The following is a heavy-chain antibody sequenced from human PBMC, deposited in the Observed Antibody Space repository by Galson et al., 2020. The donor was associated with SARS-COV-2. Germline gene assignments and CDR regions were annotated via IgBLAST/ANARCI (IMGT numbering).Heavy chain of an antibody. CDR3: AREPNDYWGTAYYMDV. Sequence: GGSLRLSCAASGFTFSTYGMHWVRQAPGKGLEWVSFISSSSTTIYYADSVKGRFTISRDNGKNSLYLQMNSLRAEDTAVYYCAREPNDYWGTAYYMDVWGKGTTVTVSS. J-gene: IGHJ6*03. D-gene: IGHD3-16*01. CDR1: GFTFSTYG. V-gene: IGHV3-48*01. CDR2: ISSSSTTI.